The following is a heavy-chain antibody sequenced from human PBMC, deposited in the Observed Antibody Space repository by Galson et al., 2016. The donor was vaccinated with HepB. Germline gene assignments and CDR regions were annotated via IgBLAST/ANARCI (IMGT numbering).Heavy chain of an antibody. CDR1: GFTFSNYW. D-gene: IGHD3/OR15-3a*01. J-gene: IGHJ6*02. V-gene: IGHV3-7*01. Sequence: SLRLSCAASGFTFSNYWMSWVRQAPGKGLEWVANIKQDGREKYYVDSVKGRFTISRDNAKNSLYLLMNSLRAEDTSVYHCAREIGGGCFWTTEYYYYGMDVWGQGTPVTVSS. CDR2: IKQDGREK. CDR3: AREIGGGCFWTTEYYYYGMDV.